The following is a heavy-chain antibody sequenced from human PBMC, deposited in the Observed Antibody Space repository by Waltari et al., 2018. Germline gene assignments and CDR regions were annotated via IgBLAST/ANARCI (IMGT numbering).Heavy chain of an antibody. CDR1: GFTFSSYE. Sequence: EVQLVESGGGLVQPGGSLRLSCAASGFTFSSYEMNWVRQAPGKGLEWVSYISSSGSTIYYADSVKGRFTISRDNAKNSLYLQMNSLGAEDTAVYYCARHITMVQGVIGYWGQGTLVTVSS. CDR3: ARHITMVQGVIGY. CDR2: ISSSGSTI. D-gene: IGHD3-10*01. V-gene: IGHV3-48*03. J-gene: IGHJ4*02.